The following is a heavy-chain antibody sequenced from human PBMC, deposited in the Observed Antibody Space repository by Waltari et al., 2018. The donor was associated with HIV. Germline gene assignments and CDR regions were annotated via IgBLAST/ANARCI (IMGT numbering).Heavy chain of an antibody. J-gene: IGHJ4*02. Sequence: EVQLVKSGGDLVQPGGSLRLSWAASEFNFRIFWMHWIRQIPGKGLVWVSHISTDGSDTSYLESVKGRFTISRDNAKNTLYLQMNSLRVEDTAIYYCTRDLSTYGHEFDYWGQGTLVTVAS. V-gene: IGHV3-74*01. CDR2: ISTDGSDT. CDR1: EFNFRIFW. D-gene: IGHD3-16*01. CDR3: TRDLSTYGHEFDY.